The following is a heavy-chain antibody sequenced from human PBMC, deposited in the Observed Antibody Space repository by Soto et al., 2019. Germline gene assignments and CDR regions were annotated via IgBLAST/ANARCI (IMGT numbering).Heavy chain of an antibody. CDR2: ISSDGSAT. CDR1: GFIFSDFY. Sequence: ESGGGLVKPGGSLRLSCTASGFIFSDFYMAWIRQAPGKGLEWVSYISSDGSATYKDSVKGRFTVSRDNAKDSLYLQMDSLRVEDTAIYYCVRDRDRRWFDPWGQGTLVTVSS. J-gene: IGHJ5*02. CDR3: VRDRDRRWFDP. V-gene: IGHV3-11*01.